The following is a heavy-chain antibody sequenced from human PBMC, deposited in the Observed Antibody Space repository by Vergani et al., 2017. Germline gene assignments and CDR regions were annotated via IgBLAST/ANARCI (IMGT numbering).Heavy chain of an antibody. D-gene: IGHD3-22*01. CDR2: ISWNSGSI. CDR3: ARIGSSGYYYG. V-gene: IGHV3-9*01. Sequence: EVQLVESGGGLVQPGRSLRLSCAASGFTFDDYAMHWVRQAPGKGLEWVSGISWNSGSIGYADSVKGRFTISRDNAKNSLYLQMNSLRAEDTAVYYCARIGSSGYYYGWGQGTLVTVSS. CDR1: GFTFDDYA. J-gene: IGHJ4*02.